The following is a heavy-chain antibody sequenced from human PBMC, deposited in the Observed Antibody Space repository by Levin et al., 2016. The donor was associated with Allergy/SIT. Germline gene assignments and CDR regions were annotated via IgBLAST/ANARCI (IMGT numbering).Heavy chain of an antibody. CDR2: ISWRSGNI. CDR1: GFTFSSYN. V-gene: IGHV3-9*01. CDR3: ARDSNPFYYYYMDV. J-gene: IGHJ6*03. D-gene: IGHD1-14*01. Sequence: SLKISCAASGFTFSSYNMNWVRQAPGKGLEWVSGISWRSGNIDYADSVKGRFTVSRDNAKNSLYLQMNSLRAEDTASYYCARDSNPFYYYYMDVWGKGTTVTVSS.